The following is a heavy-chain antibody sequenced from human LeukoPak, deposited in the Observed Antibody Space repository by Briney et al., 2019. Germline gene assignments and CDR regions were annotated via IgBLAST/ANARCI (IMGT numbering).Heavy chain of an antibody. Sequence: GASVKVSCKASGYTFTSYAMHWVRQAPGQRLEWMGWMNPNSGNTGYAQKFQGRVTITRNTSISTAYMELSSLRSEDTAVYYCARGGRVGAKRPVDYWGQGTLVTVSS. V-gene: IGHV1-8*01. CDR1: GYTFTSYA. D-gene: IGHD1-26*01. CDR2: MNPNSGNT. J-gene: IGHJ4*02. CDR3: ARGGRVGAKRPVDY.